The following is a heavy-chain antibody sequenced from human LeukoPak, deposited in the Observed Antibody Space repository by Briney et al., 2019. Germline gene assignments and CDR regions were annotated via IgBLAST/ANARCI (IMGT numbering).Heavy chain of an antibody. CDR1: GFTFSSYA. V-gene: IGHV3-30-3*01. J-gene: IGHJ6*02. D-gene: IGHD3-22*01. CDR2: ISYDGSNK. Sequence: GGSLRLSCAASGFTFSSYAMSWVRQAPGKGLEWVAVISYDGSNKYYADSVKGRFTISRDNSKNTLYLQMNSLRAEDTAVYYCARDDFKYYYDSSGYYPHDYYYYGMDVWGQGTTVTVSS. CDR3: ARDDFKYYYDSSGYYPHDYYYYGMDV.